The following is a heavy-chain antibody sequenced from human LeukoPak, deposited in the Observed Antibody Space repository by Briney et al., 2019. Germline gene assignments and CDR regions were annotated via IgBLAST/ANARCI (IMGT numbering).Heavy chain of an antibody. Sequence: ASVKVSCKASGYTFTGYYMHWVRQAPGQGLEWMGWINPNSGGTNYAQKFQGRVTMTRDTSISTAYMELSRLRSDDTAVYYCAGDWSAVAGSGENWFDPWGQGTLVTVSS. D-gene: IGHD6-19*01. J-gene: IGHJ5*02. CDR3: AGDWSAVAGSGENWFDP. V-gene: IGHV1-2*02. CDR1: GYTFTGYY. CDR2: INPNSGGT.